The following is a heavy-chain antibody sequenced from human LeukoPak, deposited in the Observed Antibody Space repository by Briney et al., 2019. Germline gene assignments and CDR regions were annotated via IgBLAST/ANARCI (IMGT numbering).Heavy chain of an antibody. Sequence: PSETLSLTCTVSGGSISTYYWSWIRQPPGKGLEWLGYIFYTGNTNYNPSLKSRVTMSIDTSKNQFSLKLSSVTAADTAVYYCTRTYSSSSIDYWGQGALATVSS. V-gene: IGHV4-59*01. CDR2: IFYTGNT. CDR3: TRTYSSSSIDY. J-gene: IGHJ4*02. D-gene: IGHD6-6*01. CDR1: GGSISTYY.